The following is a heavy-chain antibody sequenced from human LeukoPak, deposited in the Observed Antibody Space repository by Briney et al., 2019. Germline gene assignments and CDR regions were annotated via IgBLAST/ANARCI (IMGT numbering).Heavy chain of an antibody. V-gene: IGHV1-2*02. J-gene: IGHJ4*02. D-gene: IGHD2-15*01. Sequence: ASVKVSCKASGYTFTGYYIHWVRQAPGQGLEWMGWINPNSGGTNYAQKFQGRLTMTTDTSTNTAYMELRSLRPDDTAVYYCARDFFHGHCSGLSCFLLDYWGQGSLVTVSS. CDR1: GYTFTGYY. CDR2: INPNSGGT. CDR3: ARDFFHGHCSGLSCFLLDY.